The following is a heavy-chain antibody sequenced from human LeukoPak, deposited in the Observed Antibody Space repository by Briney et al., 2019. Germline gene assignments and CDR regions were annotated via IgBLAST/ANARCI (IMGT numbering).Heavy chain of an antibody. CDR1: GYTFTSYG. J-gene: IGHJ6*04. Sequence: ASVKVSCKASGYTFTSYGISWVRQAPGQGLEWMGWISAYNGNTNYAQKLQGRVTMTTDTSTSTAYMELRSLRSDDTAVYYCASGILWFGAHRGYYYDGMDVWGEGTTVTVSS. CDR3: ASGILWFGAHRGYYYDGMDV. CDR2: ISAYNGNT. V-gene: IGHV1-18*01. D-gene: IGHD3-10*01.